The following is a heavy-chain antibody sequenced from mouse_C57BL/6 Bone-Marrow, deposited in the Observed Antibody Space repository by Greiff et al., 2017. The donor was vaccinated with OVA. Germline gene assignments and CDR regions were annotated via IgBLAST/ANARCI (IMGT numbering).Heavy chain of an antibody. V-gene: IGHV14-4*01. CDR1: GFNIKDDY. J-gene: IGHJ2*01. CDR3: TIESFDY. Sequence: EVKLQQSGAELVRPGASVKLSCTASGFNIKDDYMHWVKQRPEQGLEWIGWIDPENGDTEYASKFQGKATITTDTSSNTAYLQLSSLTSEDTAVYYCTIESFDYWGQGTTLTVSS. CDR2: IDPENGDT.